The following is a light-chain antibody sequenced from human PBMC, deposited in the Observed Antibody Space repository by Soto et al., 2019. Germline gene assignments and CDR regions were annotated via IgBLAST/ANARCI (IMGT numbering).Light chain of an antibody. CDR1: QSVSSSS. CDR2: GAS. Sequence: IVLTQFPDTLSLSPGERATLSCRASQSVSSSSLAWYQQKRGQAPRLLIHGASSRATGIPDRFSGSESGTDFTLTISRLEPEDFAVYYCQQYGSSPRTFGQGTKVDIK. CDR3: QQYGSSPRT. V-gene: IGKV3-20*01. J-gene: IGKJ1*01.